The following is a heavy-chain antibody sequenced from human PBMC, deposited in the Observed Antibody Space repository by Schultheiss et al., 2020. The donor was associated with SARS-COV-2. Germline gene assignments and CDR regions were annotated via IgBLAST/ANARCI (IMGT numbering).Heavy chain of an antibody. D-gene: IGHD3-10*01. CDR3: ARERSRSYFDY. CDR1: GFTFSSYA. Sequence: GSLRLSCAASGFTFSSYAMSWIRQPPGKGLEWIGEINHSGSTNYNPSLKSRVTISVDTSKNQFSLKLSSVTAADTAVYYCARERSRSYFDYWGQGTLVTVSS. CDR2: INHSGST. V-gene: IGHV4-34*01. J-gene: IGHJ4*02.